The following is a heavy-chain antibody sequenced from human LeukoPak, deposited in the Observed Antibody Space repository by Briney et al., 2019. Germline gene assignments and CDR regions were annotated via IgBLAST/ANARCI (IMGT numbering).Heavy chain of an antibody. Sequence: SETLSLTCTVSGGSISSSSYYWGWIRQPPGKGLEWIGGIYYSGSTYYNPSLKSRVTISVDTSKNQFSLKLSSVTAADTAVYYCASHNGNPPTDFDYWGQGTLVTVSS. CDR1: GGSISSSSYY. CDR3: ASHNGNPPTDFDY. V-gene: IGHV4-39*01. CDR2: IYYSGST. D-gene: IGHD1-26*01. J-gene: IGHJ4*02.